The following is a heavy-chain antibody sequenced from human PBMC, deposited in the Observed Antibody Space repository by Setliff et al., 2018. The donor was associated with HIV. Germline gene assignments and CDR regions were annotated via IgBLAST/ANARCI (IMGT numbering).Heavy chain of an antibody. CDR2: IYHSGPT. V-gene: IGHV4-39*01. Sequence: SETLSLTCTVSGGSFTDSDYYWAWVRQAPGKGLEWIGSIYHSGPTYYNPSLKGRITMSVDTSRNQFSLRLTYVTATDTAVYFCARLAQLINWFDPWGQGTLVTVSS. D-gene: IGHD1-1*01. CDR3: ARLAQLINWFDP. J-gene: IGHJ5*02. CDR1: GGSFTDSDYY.